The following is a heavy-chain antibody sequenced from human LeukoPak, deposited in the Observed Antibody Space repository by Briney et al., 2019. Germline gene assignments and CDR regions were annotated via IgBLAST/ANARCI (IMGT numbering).Heavy chain of an antibody. Sequence: PSETLSLTCTVSGGSISSSSYYWGWIRQPPGKGLEWIGSIYYSGSTYYNPSLKSRVTISVDTSKNQFSLKLSSVTAADTAVYYCARVPCITMIEMAFDIWGQGTMVTVSS. CDR3: ARVPCITMIEMAFDI. V-gene: IGHV4-39*07. D-gene: IGHD3-22*01. J-gene: IGHJ3*02. CDR2: IYYSGST. CDR1: GGSISSSSYY.